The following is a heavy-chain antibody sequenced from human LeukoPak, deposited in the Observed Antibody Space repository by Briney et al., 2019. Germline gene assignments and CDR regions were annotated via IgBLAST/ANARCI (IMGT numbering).Heavy chain of an antibody. CDR2: IYSGGST. V-gene: IGHV3-66*02. CDR1: GFTVSSNY. D-gene: IGHD2-15*01. CDR3: ARDPGYCSGGSCEDY. Sequence: GGSLRLSCAASGFTVSSNYMSWVRQAPGKGLEWVSVIYSGGSTYYADSVKGRFTISRDNSKNTLYLQMNSLRAEDTAVYYCARDPGYCSGGSCEDYWGQGTLVTVSS. J-gene: IGHJ4*02.